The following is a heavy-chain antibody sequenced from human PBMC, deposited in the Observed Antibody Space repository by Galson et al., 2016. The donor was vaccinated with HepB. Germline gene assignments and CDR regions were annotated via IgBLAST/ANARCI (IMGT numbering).Heavy chain of an antibody. J-gene: IGHJ3*02. V-gene: IGHV4-4*02. CDR3: ARIGRGVGVFDM. CDR2: IYHLGTT. D-gene: IGHD3-10*01. CDR1: GGSISSSNW. Sequence: ETLSLTCTVSGGSISSSNWWTWVRQPPGKRPEWIGEIYHLGTTNYNPSLKSRVTISVDKSKKQFSVKLNSVTPADTAVYYCARIGRGVGVFDMWGQGTMAIVSS.